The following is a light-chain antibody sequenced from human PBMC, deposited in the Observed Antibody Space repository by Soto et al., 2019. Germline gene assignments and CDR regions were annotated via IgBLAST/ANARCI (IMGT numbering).Light chain of an antibody. J-gene: IGLJ1*01. CDR3: VSYTSSTTYV. CDR2: DVA. CDR1: SSDVGGSNF. Sequence: QSALTQPASVSDSPGQSITISCTGTSSDVGGSNFVSWYQQHPGKPPKLIIYDVANRPSGVSNRFSGSKSGSTASLIISRLQPEDEADYYCVSYTSSTTYVFGTGTKLTVL. V-gene: IGLV2-14*03.